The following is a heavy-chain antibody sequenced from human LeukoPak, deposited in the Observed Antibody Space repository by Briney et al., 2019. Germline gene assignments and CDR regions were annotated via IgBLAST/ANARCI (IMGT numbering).Heavy chain of an antibody. J-gene: IGHJ4*02. Sequence: GGSLRLSCAASGFTFSSYAMHWVRQAPGKGLEGVAVISYDGRNKYYADSVKGRFTISRDNSKNTLYLQMNSLRAEDTAVYYCAGRRECDYWGQGTLVTVSS. CDR2: ISYDGRNK. CDR1: GFTFSSYA. CDR3: AGRRECDY. V-gene: IGHV3-30*04. D-gene: IGHD2/OR15-2a*01.